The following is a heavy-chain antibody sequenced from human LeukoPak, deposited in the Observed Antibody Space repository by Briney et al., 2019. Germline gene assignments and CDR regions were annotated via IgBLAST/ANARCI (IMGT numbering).Heavy chain of an antibody. V-gene: IGHV4-34*01. Sequence: SETLSLTCAVYGGSFSGYYWSWIRQPPGKGLEWIGEINHSGSTNYNPSLKSRVTISVDTSKNQFSLKLSSVTAADTAVYYCARRYDILPGGVHDYWGQGTLVTVSS. CDR2: INHSGST. CDR3: ARRYDILPGGVHDY. J-gene: IGHJ4*02. CDR1: GGSFSGYY. D-gene: IGHD3-9*01.